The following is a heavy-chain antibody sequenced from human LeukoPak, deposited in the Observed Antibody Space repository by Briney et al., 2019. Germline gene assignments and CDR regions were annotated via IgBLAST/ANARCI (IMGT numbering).Heavy chain of an antibody. CDR1: GFTFSSYS. J-gene: IGHJ3*02. Sequence: PGGSLRLSCAASGFTFSSYSMNWVRQAPGKGLEWVSYISSSGSTIYYADSVKGRFTISRDNAKNSLYLQMNSLRAEDTAVYYCARVYSGYDTDAFDIWGQGTMVTVSS. CDR3: ARVYSGYDTDAFDI. D-gene: IGHD5-12*01. V-gene: IGHV3-48*04. CDR2: ISSSGSTI.